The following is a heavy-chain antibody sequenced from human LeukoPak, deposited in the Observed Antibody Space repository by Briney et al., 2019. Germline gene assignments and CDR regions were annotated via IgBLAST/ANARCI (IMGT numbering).Heavy chain of an antibody. D-gene: IGHD3-16*02. CDR3: ARGVMITFGGVIVPYYFDY. CDR2: ISAYNGHT. CDR1: GYTFSTYG. V-gene: IGHV1-18*01. Sequence: ASVKVSCKASGYTFSTYGINWVRQAPGQGLEWMGWISAYNGHTIYAQMFQGRVTLTTSTSTNTAYMELRSLRSDDTAVYYCARGVMITFGGVIVPYYFDYWGQGTLVTVSS. J-gene: IGHJ4*02.